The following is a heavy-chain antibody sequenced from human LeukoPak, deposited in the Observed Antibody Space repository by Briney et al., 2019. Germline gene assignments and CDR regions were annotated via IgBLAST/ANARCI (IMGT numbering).Heavy chain of an antibody. D-gene: IGHD4-23*01. CDR2: ISDSSDYI. CDR1: GLTFSTYS. V-gene: IGHV3-21*01. CDR3: ATSDYGVNPTDC. Sequence: PGGSLRLSCAASGLTFSTYSMNWDRQAPGKGLEWVSSISDSSDYIYYADSVKGRFTISRDNAKNSLYLQMSSLRAEDTAVYYCATSDYGVNPTDCWGQGTLVTVSS. J-gene: IGHJ4*02.